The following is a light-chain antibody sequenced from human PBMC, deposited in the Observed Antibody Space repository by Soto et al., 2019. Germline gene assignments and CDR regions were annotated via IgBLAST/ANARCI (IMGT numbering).Light chain of an antibody. Sequence: SVLPQPRSVSGARGQRVTISCTGSSSNIGAGYDVHWYQQLPGTAPKLLIYGNSNRPSGVPDRFSGSKSGTSASLAITGLQAEDEADYYCQSYDSSLSGYVFGTGTKVTVL. CDR3: QSYDSSLSGYV. V-gene: IGLV1-40*01. CDR1: SSNIGAGYD. CDR2: GNS. J-gene: IGLJ1*01.